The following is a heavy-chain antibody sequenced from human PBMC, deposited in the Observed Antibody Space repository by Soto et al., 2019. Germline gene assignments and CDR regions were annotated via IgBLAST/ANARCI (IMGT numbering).Heavy chain of an antibody. CDR3: VRGDGDYYDGNGYLGRH. CDR1: GFTFSSYW. CDR2: LKGDGCGP. V-gene: IGHV3-74*01. D-gene: IGHD3-22*01. Sequence: EVQLVESGGGLVQPGGSLRLSCAASGFTFSSYWMHWVRQAPGKGLVWVSRLKGDGCGPTYADSVKGRLTISRDNAKNTLYLHMNSLRAEDTAVYYCVRGDGDYYDGNGYLGRHWGQGTLVTVSS. J-gene: IGHJ4*02.